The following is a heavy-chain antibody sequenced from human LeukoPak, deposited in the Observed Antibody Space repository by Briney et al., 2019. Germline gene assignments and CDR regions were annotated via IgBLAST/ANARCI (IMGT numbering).Heavy chain of an antibody. J-gene: IGHJ4*02. V-gene: IGHV3-30*02. D-gene: IGHD6-19*01. CDR2: IWYGGSNK. CDR3: AKDSSGPAY. CDR1: GFTFSSYG. Sequence: PGGSLRLSCAASGFTFSSYGMHWVRQAPGKGLEWVAVIWYGGSNKYYADSVKGRFTISRDNSKNTLYLQMNSLRAEDTAVYYCAKDSSGPAYWGQGTLVTVSS.